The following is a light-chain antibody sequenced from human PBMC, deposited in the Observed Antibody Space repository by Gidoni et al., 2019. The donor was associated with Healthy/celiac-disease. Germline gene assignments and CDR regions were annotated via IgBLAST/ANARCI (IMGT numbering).Light chain of an antibody. Sequence: QSALTQPASVSGSPRQSLTISYTGTSSYVGGYNNVSWYQQHPGKAPKLMLYDVSNRPSEVSSRFSGSRSGNTASLTVSGLLAEDEADYYCSSYTSSSALYVFGTETKVSVL. J-gene: IGLJ1*01. CDR2: DVS. CDR1: SSYVGGYNN. V-gene: IGLV2-14*01. CDR3: SSYTSSSALYV.